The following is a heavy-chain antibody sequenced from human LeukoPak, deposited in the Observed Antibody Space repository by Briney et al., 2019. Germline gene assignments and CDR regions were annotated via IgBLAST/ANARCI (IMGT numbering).Heavy chain of an antibody. V-gene: IGHV3-30*14. CDR1: GFTFSSYA. Sequence: GGSLRLSCAASGFTFSSYAMHWVRQAPGKGLEWVAVISYDGSNKYYADSVKGRFTISRDNSKNTLYLQMNSLRAEDTAVYYCARVRWSGSDSPDAFDIWGQGTMVTVSS. D-gene: IGHD3-10*01. J-gene: IGHJ3*02. CDR2: ISYDGSNK. CDR3: ARVRWSGSDSPDAFDI.